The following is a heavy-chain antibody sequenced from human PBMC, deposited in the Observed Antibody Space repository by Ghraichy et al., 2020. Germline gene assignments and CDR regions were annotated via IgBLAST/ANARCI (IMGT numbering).Heavy chain of an antibody. V-gene: IGHV4-30-4*07. CDR1: GGSISSGGYS. Sequence: SQTLSLTCAVSGGSISSGGYSWSWIRQPPGKGLEWIGYIYYSGSTYYNPSLKSRVTISVDTSKNQFSLKLSSVTAADTAVYYCAGLGTGNYGDYREISYWGQGTLVTVSS. J-gene: IGHJ4*02. CDR2: IYYSGST. D-gene: IGHD4-17*01. CDR3: AGLGTGNYGDYREISY.